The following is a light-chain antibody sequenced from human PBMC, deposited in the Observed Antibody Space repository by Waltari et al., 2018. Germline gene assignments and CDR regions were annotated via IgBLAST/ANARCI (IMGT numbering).Light chain of an antibody. V-gene: IGKV1-5*03. CDR1: QSISTW. Sequence: LSASVGDRITITCRASQSISTWLAWYQQKPGKAPKLLIYKASNLESGVPSRFSGSGSGTEFTLSINSLQPDDFACYYCQQYNSYSWTFGQGTKVEIK. CDR2: KAS. J-gene: IGKJ1*01. CDR3: QQYNSYSWT.